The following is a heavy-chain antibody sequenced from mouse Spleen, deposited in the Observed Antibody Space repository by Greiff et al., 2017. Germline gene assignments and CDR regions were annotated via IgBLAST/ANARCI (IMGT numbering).Heavy chain of an antibody. J-gene: IGHJ2*01. V-gene: IGHV1-7*01. CDR2: INPSSGYT. Sequence: QVQLKESGAELVKPGASVKLSCKASGYTFTSYWMHWVKQRPGQGLEWIGYINPSSGYTKYNQKFKDKATLTADKSSSTAYMQLSSLTYEDSAVXYCAIGCSYDYWGQGTTLTVSS. CDR3: AIGCSYDY. D-gene: IGHD1-1*01. CDR1: GYTFTSYW.